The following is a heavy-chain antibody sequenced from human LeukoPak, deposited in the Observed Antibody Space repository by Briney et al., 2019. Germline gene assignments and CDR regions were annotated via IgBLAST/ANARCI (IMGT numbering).Heavy chain of an antibody. CDR1: GYTFTGYY. V-gene: IGHV1-2*06. CDR2: INPNSGGT. Sequence: ASVKVSCKASGYTFTGYYMHWVRQAPGQGLEWMGRINPNSGGTNYAQKFQGRVTMTRDTSISTAYMELSRLRSEDTAVYYCAREMATNPYDYWGQGTLVTVSS. D-gene: IGHD5-24*01. J-gene: IGHJ4*02. CDR3: AREMATNPYDY.